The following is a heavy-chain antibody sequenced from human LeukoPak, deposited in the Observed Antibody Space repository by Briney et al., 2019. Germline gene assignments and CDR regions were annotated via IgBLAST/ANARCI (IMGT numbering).Heavy chain of an antibody. Sequence: ASVKVSCKASGGTFSSYAMSWVRQAPGKGLEWVSAISGSGGSTYYADSVKGRFTISRDNSKNTLYMQMNSLRAEDTAVYYCAKRTNFNSGSHDYWGQGTLVTVSS. CDR1: GGTFSSYA. J-gene: IGHJ4*02. V-gene: IGHV3-23*01. CDR2: ISGSGGST. D-gene: IGHD3-10*01. CDR3: AKRTNFNSGSHDY.